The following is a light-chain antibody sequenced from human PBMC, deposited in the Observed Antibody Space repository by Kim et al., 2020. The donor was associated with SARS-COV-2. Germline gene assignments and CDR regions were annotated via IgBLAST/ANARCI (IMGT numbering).Light chain of an antibody. Sequence: ASFKLTCTLSSGHSSYDIAWHQQQPETGPRYLMKLNSDGSLSKGDGIPDRSSGSSSGAERYLTISSLQSEDEADYYCQTWGPGIRVFGGGTQLTVL. V-gene: IGLV4-69*01. CDR1: SGHSSYD. CDR2: LNSDGSL. J-gene: IGLJ3*02. CDR3: QTWGPGIRV.